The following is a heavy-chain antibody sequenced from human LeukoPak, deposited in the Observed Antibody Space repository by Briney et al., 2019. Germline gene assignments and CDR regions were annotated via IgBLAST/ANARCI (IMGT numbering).Heavy chain of an antibody. V-gene: IGHV1-2*02. CDR3: ARGNLNYDYVWGSYRYTDDYYFDY. CDR2: INPNSGGT. CDR1: GYTFTSYG. D-gene: IGHD3-16*02. J-gene: IGHJ4*02. Sequence: ASVKVSCKASGYTFTSYGISWVRQAPGQGLEWMGWINPNSGGTNYAQKFQGRVTMTRDTSISTAYMELSRLRSDDTAVYYCARGNLNYDYVWGSYRYTDDYYFDYWGQGTLVTVSS.